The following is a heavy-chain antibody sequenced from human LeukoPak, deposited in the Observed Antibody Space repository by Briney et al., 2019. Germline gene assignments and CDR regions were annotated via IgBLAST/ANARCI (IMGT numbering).Heavy chain of an antibody. CDR1: GFTFSSYS. J-gene: IGHJ4*02. CDR3: ARGDL. Sequence: GGSLRLSCAASGFTFSSYSMSWVRQAPGKGLEWVANIKQDGSEKYYVDSVKGRFTISRDDAKNSLYLQMNSLRAEDTAVYYCARGDLWGQGTLVTVSS. CDR2: IKQDGSEK. V-gene: IGHV3-7*01.